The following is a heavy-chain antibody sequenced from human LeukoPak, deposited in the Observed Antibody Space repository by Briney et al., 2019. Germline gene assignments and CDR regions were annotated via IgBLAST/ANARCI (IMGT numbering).Heavy chain of an antibody. J-gene: IGHJ4*02. D-gene: IGHD1-14*01. Sequence: GGSLRLSCAASGFTFSSYSMNWVRQAPGKGLEWVSSISSSSYIYYADSVKGRFTISRDNAKNSVYLQMSSLRAEDTAVYFCARDVAYNAFDYWGQGTLVTVSS. CDR1: GFTFSSYS. CDR2: ISSSSYI. V-gene: IGHV3-21*01. CDR3: ARDVAYNAFDY.